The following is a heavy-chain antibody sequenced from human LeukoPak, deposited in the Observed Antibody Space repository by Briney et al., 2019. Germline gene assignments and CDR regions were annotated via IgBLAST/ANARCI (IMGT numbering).Heavy chain of an antibody. CDR2: IYSNNIT. CDR1: GFTVSSNY. Sequence: PGGSLRLSCAASGFTVSSNYMTWVRQAPGKGLEWVSVIYSNNITFYADSVKGRFTISRDNAKNTVYLEMNSLSVEDTATYYCIRDFRSADLWGQGTLVTVTS. V-gene: IGHV3-53*01. J-gene: IGHJ5*02. CDR3: IRDFRSADL.